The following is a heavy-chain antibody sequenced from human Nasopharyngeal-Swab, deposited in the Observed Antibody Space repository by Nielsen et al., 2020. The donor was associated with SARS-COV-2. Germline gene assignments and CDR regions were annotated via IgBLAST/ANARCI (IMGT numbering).Heavy chain of an antibody. D-gene: IGHD6-13*01. Sequence: ASVKDSCTASGYTFTSYAMHRVRQDPGQRLEWMGWINAGNGNTKYSQKFQGRVTITTDTSASTAYMELSSLRSEDTAVYYCARERLAAADRYGMDVWGQGTTVTVSS. CDR1: GYTFTSYA. J-gene: IGHJ6*02. CDR3: ARERLAAADRYGMDV. CDR2: INAGNGNT. V-gene: IGHV1-3*01.